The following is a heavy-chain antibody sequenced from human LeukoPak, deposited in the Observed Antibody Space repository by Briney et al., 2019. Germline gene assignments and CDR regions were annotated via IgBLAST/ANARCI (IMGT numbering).Heavy chain of an antibody. Sequence: PGRSLRLSCAASGFNFSTYAMHWVRQAPGKGLEWVAVISYDGPNKFYADSVKGRFTISRDNSKNTLYLQMNSLRAEDTAVPYFARALAGTTTVDHWGQGTLVPVSS. CDR3: ARALAGTTTVDH. J-gene: IGHJ4*02. CDR1: GFNFSTYA. D-gene: IGHD1-14*01. CDR2: ISYDGPNK. V-gene: IGHV3-30*01.